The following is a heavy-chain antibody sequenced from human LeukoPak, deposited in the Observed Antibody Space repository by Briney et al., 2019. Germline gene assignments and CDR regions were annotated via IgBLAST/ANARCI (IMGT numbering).Heavy chain of an antibody. V-gene: IGHV4-39*01. CDR3: ARLTGYYDSSGYYAFFDY. J-gene: IGHJ4*02. D-gene: IGHD3-22*01. CDR2: IYYSGST. CDR1: GGSISSGGYY. Sequence: PSETLSLTCTVSGGSISSGGYYWGWIRQPPGKGLEWIGSIYYSGSTYYNPSLKSRVTISVDTSKNQFSLKLSSVTAADTAVYYCARLTGYYDSSGYYAFFDYWGQGTLVTVSS.